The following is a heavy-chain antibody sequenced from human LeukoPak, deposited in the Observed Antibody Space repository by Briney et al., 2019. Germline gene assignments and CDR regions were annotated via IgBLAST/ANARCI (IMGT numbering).Heavy chain of an antibody. D-gene: IGHD1-26*01. CDR1: GGSISSSNW. CDR3: ARAGESRYYYGMDV. CDR2: IYHSGST. Sequence: SGTLSLTCAVSGGSISSSNWWSWVRQPPGKGLEWIGEIYHSGSTNYNPSLKSRVTISVDKSKNQFSLKLSSVTAADTAVYYCARAGESRYYYGMDVWGQGTTVTVSS. V-gene: IGHV4-4*02. J-gene: IGHJ6*02.